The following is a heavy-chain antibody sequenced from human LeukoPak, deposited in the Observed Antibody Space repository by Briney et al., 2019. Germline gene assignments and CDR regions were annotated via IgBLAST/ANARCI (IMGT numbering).Heavy chain of an antibody. CDR2: IHYSGST. CDR3: ARLYRLQAGYYMDV. D-gene: IGHD3-16*02. J-gene: IGHJ6*03. V-gene: IGHV4-59*01. CDR1: GGSISSYY. Sequence: PSETLSLTCTVSGGSISSYYWSWIRQPPGKGLEWIGYIHYSGSTNYNPSLKSRVTISVDTSKNQFSLKLRSVTAADTAVYYCARLYRLQAGYYMDVWGKGTTVTVSS.